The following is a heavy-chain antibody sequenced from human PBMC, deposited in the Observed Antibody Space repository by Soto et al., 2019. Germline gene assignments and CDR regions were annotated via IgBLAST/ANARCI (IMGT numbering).Heavy chain of an antibody. J-gene: IGHJ4*02. D-gene: IGHD2-15*01. CDR3: AGLPCSGSCFRGDF. Sequence: SETLSLTCTVSGASISSSTYYWGWIRQPPGKGLEWIGSIYYTGSTYYNPSLKSRVTISVDTSKNQFSLDLTSVTAADTAVYYCAGLPCSGSCFRGDFWGQGTLVTVSS. V-gene: IGHV4-39*01. CDR2: IYYTGST. CDR1: GASISSSTYY.